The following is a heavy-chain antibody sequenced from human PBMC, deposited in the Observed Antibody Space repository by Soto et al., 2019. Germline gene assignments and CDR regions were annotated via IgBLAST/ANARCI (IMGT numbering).Heavy chain of an antibody. CDR3: ARDQFLQSSGWLYDYGMDA. J-gene: IGHJ6*02. Sequence: QVQLVQSGAEVKKPGSSVKVSCKASGGTFSSYAISWVRQAPGQGLEWMGGIIPIFGTANYAQKFKGRVTITADESTSTAYIELSSLRSEDTAVYYCARDQFLQSSGWLYDYGMDAWGQGTTVTVSS. D-gene: IGHD6-19*01. CDR2: IIPIFGTA. CDR1: GGTFSSYA. V-gene: IGHV1-69*01.